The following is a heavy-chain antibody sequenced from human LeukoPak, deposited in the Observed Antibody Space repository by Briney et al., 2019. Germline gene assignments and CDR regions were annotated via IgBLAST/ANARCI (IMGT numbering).Heavy chain of an antibody. CDR2: IIPILGIA. CDR1: GGTFSSYA. D-gene: IGHD6-6*01. Sequence: SVKVSCKASGGTFSSYAISWVRQAPGQGLEWMGRIIPILGIANYTQKFQGRVTITADKSTSTAYMELSSLRSEDTAVYYCARERYSSSSGFDPWGQGTLVTVSS. V-gene: IGHV1-69*04. J-gene: IGHJ5*02. CDR3: ARERYSSSSGFDP.